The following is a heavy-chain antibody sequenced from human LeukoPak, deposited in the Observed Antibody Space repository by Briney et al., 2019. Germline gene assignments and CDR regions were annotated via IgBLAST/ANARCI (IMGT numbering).Heavy chain of an antibody. V-gene: IGHV3-21*01. Sequence: GGSLRLSCAASGFTFSSYWMHWVRQAPGKGLEWVSSISSSSSYIYYADSVKGRFTISRDNAKNSLYLQMNSLRAEDTAVYYCASEGGYGDDDRRFDFDYWGQGTLVTVSS. J-gene: IGHJ4*02. CDR2: ISSSSSYI. CDR3: ASEGGYGDDDRRFDFDY. D-gene: IGHD4-17*01. CDR1: GFTFSSYW.